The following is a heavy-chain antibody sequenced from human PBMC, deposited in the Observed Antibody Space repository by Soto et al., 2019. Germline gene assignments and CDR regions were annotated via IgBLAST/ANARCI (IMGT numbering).Heavy chain of an antibody. CDR2: IAHDGGTR. J-gene: IGHJ4*02. CDR3: ARDLRSQMLYGNFYY. D-gene: IGHD2-2*02. V-gene: IGHV3-30-3*01. Sequence: QVQLVESGGDVVQPGRSLRLSCTASGFTFRNYAMHWVRQAPGKGLEWVAVIAHDGGTRYFADSVKGRFSISRDNSNNTMFLHMNSLRTEDTAVYFCARDLRSQMLYGNFYYWGQGTPVTVSS. CDR1: GFTFRNYA.